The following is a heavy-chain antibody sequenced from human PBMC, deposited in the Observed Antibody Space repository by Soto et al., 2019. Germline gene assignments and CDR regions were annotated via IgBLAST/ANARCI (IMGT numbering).Heavy chain of an antibody. CDR3: AKPVYASGSPDY. J-gene: IGHJ4*02. CDR2: IAETGSST. Sequence: GGSLRLSCATSGLNFNGYTMSWVIQAPGQGLEWVSGIAETGSSTYYADSVKGRFTISRDNSENTLYLQMNNLRAEDTAIYYCAKPVYASGSPDYWGQGTLVTVSS. D-gene: IGHD3-10*01. CDR1: GLNFNGYT. V-gene: IGHV3-23*01.